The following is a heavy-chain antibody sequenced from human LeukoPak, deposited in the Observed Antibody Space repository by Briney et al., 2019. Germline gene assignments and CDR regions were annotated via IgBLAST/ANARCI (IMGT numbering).Heavy chain of an antibody. V-gene: IGHV3-11*05. CDR3: ARGLAVAGTLYYFDY. CDR1: GFTFSDYY. D-gene: IGHD6-19*01. J-gene: IGHJ4*02. CDR2: ISSSSSYT. Sequence: GGSLRLSCAASGFTFSDYYMSWIRQAPGKGLEWVPYISSSSSYTNYADSVKGRFTISRDNAKNSLYLQMNSLRAEDTAVYYCARGLAVAGTLYYFDYWGQGTLVTVSS.